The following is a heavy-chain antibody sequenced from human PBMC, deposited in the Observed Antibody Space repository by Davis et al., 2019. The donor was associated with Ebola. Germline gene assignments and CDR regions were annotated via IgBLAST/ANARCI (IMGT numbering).Heavy chain of an antibody. CDR3: ARWGLYCSGGSCYDVGGMDV. J-gene: IGHJ6*02. V-gene: IGHV3-30*03. D-gene: IGHD2-15*01. Sequence: GESLKISCAASGFTFSSYGMHWVRQAPGKGLEWVAVISYDGSNKYYADSVKGRFTISRDNSKNTLYLQMNSLRAEDTAVYYCARWGLYCSGGSCYDVGGMDVWGQGTTVTVSS. CDR1: GFTFSSYG. CDR2: ISYDGSNK.